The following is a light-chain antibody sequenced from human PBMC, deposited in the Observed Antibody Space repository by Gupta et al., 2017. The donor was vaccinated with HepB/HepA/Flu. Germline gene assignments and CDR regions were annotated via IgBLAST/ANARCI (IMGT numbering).Light chain of an antibody. CDR3: QHKGSYRTWT. CDR1: QGLSGNY. V-gene: IGKV3-20*01. CDR2: GAS. J-gene: IGKJ1*01. Sequence: IVLPQPPRPLPLSPGERATLSCRASQGLSGNYLAWYQQQPGQAPRRLIYGASSRATGIPDRFSGSGYGTDVSLTISKREQEDFAVYYCQHKGSYRTWTFGQGTKVEIK.